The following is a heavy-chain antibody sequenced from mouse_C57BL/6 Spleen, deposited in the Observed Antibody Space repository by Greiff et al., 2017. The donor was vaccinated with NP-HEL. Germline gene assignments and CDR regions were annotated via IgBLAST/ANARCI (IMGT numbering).Heavy chain of an antibody. Sequence: VQLVESGAELVRPGTSVKVSCKASGYAFTNYLIEWVKQRPGQGLEWIGVINPGSGGTNYNEKFKGKATLTADKSSSTAYMQLSSLTSEDSAVYFCASGSLFDYWGQGTTLTVSS. V-gene: IGHV1-54*01. CDR1: GYAFTNYL. CDR3: ASGSLFDY. J-gene: IGHJ2*01. D-gene: IGHD3-2*02. CDR2: INPGSGGT.